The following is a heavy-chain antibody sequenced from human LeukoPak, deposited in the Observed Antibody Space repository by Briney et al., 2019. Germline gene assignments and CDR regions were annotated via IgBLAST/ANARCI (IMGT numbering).Heavy chain of an antibody. V-gene: IGHV3-23*01. D-gene: IGHD3-22*01. CDR1: GFTFSSYG. CDR2: ISGSGGST. J-gene: IGHJ4*02. CDR3: AKARYYYDSSGQYYFDY. Sequence: GGSLRLSCAASGFTFSSYGMSWVRQAPGKGLEWVSAISGSGGSTYYADSVKGRFTISRDNSKNTLYLQMNSLRAEDTAVYYCAKARYYYDSSGQYYFDYWGQGTLVTVSS.